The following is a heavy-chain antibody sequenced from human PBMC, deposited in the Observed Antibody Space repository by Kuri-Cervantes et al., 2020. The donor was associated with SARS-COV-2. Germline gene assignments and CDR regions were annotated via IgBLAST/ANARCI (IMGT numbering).Heavy chain of an antibody. J-gene: IGHJ6*02. V-gene: IGHV5-51*01. CDR1: GYSFTSYW. CDR3: ARLPCGTIFGSGGSCYSSTNYYYYGMDV. D-gene: IGHD2-15*01. CDR2: IYTGDSDT. Sequence: GESLKISCKGSGYSFTSYWIGWVRQMPGKGLEWMGIIYTGDSDTRYSPSFQGQVTISADKSISTAYLQWSSLKASDPAMYYCARLPCGTIFGSGGSCYSSTNYYYYGMDVWGQGTTVTVSS.